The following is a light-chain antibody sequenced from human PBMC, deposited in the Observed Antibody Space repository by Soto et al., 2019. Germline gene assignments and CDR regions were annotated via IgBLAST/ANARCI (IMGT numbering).Light chain of an antibody. V-gene: IGKV3-15*01. CDR1: QSVSSN. CDR2: GAS. J-gene: IGKJ3*01. Sequence: EIVMTQSPATLSVSPGERATLSCRASQSVSSNLAWYQQKPGQAPRLLIYGASTRATGIPARFSGSGSGTEFTLTISSLQSEDFAVYYCQLYKNWPFTVGPGTKVDSK. CDR3: QLYKNWPFT.